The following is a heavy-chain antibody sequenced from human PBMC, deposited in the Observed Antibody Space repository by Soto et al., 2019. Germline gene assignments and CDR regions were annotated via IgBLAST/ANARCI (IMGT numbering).Heavy chain of an antibody. J-gene: IGHJ6*02. Sequence: PSETLSLTCAVYGGSFSGYYWSWIRQPPGKGLEWIGEINHSGSTNYNPSLKSRVTISVDTSKNQFSLKLSSVTAADTAVYYCARVTSRYYYGMDVWGQGTTVT. CDR1: GGSFSGYY. CDR2: INHSGST. D-gene: IGHD2-2*01. V-gene: IGHV4-34*01. CDR3: ARVTSRYYYGMDV.